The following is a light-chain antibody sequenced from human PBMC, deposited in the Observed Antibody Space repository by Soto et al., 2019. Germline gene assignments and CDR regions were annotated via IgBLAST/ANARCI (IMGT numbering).Light chain of an antibody. CDR2: DVS. CDR3: SSYTSSSNLYV. J-gene: IGLJ1*01. CDR1: SSDVGGYNY. V-gene: IGLV2-14*01. Sequence: QSALTQPASVSGSPGQSITISCTGTSSDVGGYNYVSWYQQHPGKAPKLMIYDVSNRPSGVSNRFSGSKSGNTASLTISGLQAEDEADYYCSSYTSSSNLYVFGTGNKVTVL.